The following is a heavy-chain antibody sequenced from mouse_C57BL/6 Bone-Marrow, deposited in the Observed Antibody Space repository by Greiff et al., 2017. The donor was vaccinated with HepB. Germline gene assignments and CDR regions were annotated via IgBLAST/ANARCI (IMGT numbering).Heavy chain of an antibody. V-gene: IGHV1-81*01. CDR3: ASRRGNWYFDV. J-gene: IGHJ1*03. Sequence: VQLQQSGAELARPGASVKLSCKASGYTFTSYGISWVKQRTGQGLEWIGEIYPRSGNTYYNEKFKGKATLTADKSSSTAYMELRSLTSEDSAVYFCASRRGNWYFDVWGTGTTVTVSS. CDR2: IYPRSGNT. CDR1: GYTFTSYG.